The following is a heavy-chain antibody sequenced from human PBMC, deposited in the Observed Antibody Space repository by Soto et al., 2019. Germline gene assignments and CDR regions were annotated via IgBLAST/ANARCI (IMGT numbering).Heavy chain of an antibody. CDR3: ASGLGYCTTTSCQRAAFDI. D-gene: IGHD2-2*01. V-gene: IGHV4-61*01. CDR2: FYYSGGT. CDR1: GDSVTSGPYY. J-gene: IGHJ3*02. Sequence: SETLSLTCSVSGDSVTSGPYYWSWIRQPPGKGLGWIGYFYYSGGTTYNPSLKRRVSISVDTSSNQFSLRLSSVTPADAAVYYCASGLGYCTTTSCQRAAFDIWGQGTMVTVSS.